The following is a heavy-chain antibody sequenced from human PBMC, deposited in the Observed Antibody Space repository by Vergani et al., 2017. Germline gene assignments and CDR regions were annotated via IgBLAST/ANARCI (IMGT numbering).Heavy chain of an antibody. CDR3: AGGYCXSGGYYYYYCGMDV. V-gene: IGHV1-69*01. CDR2: IIPIFGTA. D-gene: IGHD3-10*01. CDR1: GGTFSSYA. J-gene: IGHJ6*02. Sequence: QVQLVQSGAEVKKPGSSVKVSCKASGGTFSSYAISWVRQAPGQGLEWMGGIIPIFGTANYAQKFQGRVTITADESTSTAYMELSSLRSEDTAVYYCAGGYCXSGGYYYYYCGMDVWGQGTTVTVSS.